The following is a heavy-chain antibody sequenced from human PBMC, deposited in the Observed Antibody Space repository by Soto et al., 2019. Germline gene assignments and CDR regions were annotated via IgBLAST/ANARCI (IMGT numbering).Heavy chain of an antibody. Sequence: QIHLVQSGAEVKKPGASVKVSCKGSGYGFTTYGITWVRQAPGQGLEWMAWISAHNGNTNYAQKLQGRGTVTRDTSTSTAYMELRSLRSAATAVYYCARGRDGDYWGQGALVTVSS. CDR3: ARGRDGDY. V-gene: IGHV1-18*01. CDR2: ISAHNGNT. D-gene: IGHD6-6*01. J-gene: IGHJ4*02. CDR1: GYGFTTYG.